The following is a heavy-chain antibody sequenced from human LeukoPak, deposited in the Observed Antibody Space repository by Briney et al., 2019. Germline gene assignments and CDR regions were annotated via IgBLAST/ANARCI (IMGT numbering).Heavy chain of an antibody. CDR3: ARDLRLVRGSSFDY. V-gene: IGHV3-48*03. CDR2: ISASGSTM. J-gene: IGHJ4*01. CDR1: AFTFSSFA. Sequence: GGSLRLSCEVSAFTFSSFAMTWVRQAPGKGLEWVSYISASGSTMYYADSVRGRFTVSRDNAKNSLYLQMNSLRVDDTAVYYCARDLRLVRGSSFDYWGHGSLVTVSS. D-gene: IGHD3-10*01.